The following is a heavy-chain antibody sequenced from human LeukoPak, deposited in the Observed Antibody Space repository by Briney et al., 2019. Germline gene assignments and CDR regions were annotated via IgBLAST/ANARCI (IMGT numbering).Heavy chain of an antibody. Sequence: GGPLRLSCAASGFTVSRNYMSWVRQAPGKGLEWVSVIYSGGNAYYADSVKGRFIISRDNSKNTLYLQMNSLRAEDTAVYYCAGPKSGGDYVYFDYWGQGTLVTVSS. V-gene: IGHV3-66*01. CDR1: GFTVSRNY. CDR2: IYSGGNA. J-gene: IGHJ4*02. D-gene: IGHD2-21*02. CDR3: AGPKSGGDYVYFDY.